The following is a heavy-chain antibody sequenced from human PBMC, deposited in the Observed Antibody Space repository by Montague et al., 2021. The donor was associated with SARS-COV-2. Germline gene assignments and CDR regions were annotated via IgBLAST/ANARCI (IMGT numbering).Heavy chain of an antibody. CDR3: AREGFSSGYYET. V-gene: IGHV4-39*02. J-gene: IGHJ5*02. Sequence: SETLSLTYSVSGGSISSSNCYWGWIRQPPGKGLEWIGSIYYSGSTYYNPSLKSRVAISVDTSKNQFSLILRSMTAADTAVFYCAREGFSSGYYETWGQGTLVTVSS. D-gene: IGHD3-22*01. CDR2: IYYSGST. CDR1: GGSISSSNCY.